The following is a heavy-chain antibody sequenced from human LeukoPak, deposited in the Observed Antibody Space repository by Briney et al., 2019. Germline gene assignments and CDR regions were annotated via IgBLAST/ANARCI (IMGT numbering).Heavy chain of an antibody. D-gene: IGHD2-21*01. CDR2: ISGSGRTI. CDR1: GFTFSSYE. Sequence: PGGSLRLSCAASGFTFSSYEMNWVRQALGKGLEWVSYISGSGRTIDYADSVKGRFTISRDNTKNSVYLQMNSLRAEDTAIYFCVRDAVMSPEVLLTAWDYFDCWSQGTLVTVSS. CDR3: VRDAVMSPEVLLTAWDYFDC. V-gene: IGHV3-48*03. J-gene: IGHJ4*02.